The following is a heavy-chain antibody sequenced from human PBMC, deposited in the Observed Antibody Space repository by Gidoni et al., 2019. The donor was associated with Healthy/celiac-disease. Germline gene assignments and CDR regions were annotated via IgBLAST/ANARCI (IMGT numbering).Heavy chain of an antibody. CDR1: GYTFTSYG. V-gene: IGHV1-18*01. CDR3: ARAGYYYDSSGYFDY. D-gene: IGHD3-22*01. Sequence: QVPLVQSGAEVKKPGASVKVSCKASGYTFTSYGISWVRQAPGQGLEWMGWISAYNGNTNYAQKLQGRVTMTTDTSTSTADMELRSLRSDDTAVYYCARAGYYYDSSGYFDYWGQGTLVTVSS. J-gene: IGHJ4*02. CDR2: ISAYNGNT.